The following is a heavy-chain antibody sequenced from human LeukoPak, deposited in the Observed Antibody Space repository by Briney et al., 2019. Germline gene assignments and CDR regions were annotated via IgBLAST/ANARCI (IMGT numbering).Heavy chain of an antibody. CDR1: GGSFSGYY. CDR3: ATSAAVLGYCSSTSCSTGAFDI. V-gene: IGHV4-34*01. D-gene: IGHD2-2*01. J-gene: IGHJ3*02. Sequence: SETLSLTCAVYGGSFSGYYWSWIRQPPGKGLEWIGEINHSGSTNYNPSLKSRVTISVDTSKNQFSLKLSSVTAADTAVYYCATSAAVLGYCSSTSCSTGAFDIWGQGTMVTVSS. CDR2: INHSGST.